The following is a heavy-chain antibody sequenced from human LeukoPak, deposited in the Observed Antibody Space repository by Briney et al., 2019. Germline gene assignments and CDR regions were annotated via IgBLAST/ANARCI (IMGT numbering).Heavy chain of an antibody. D-gene: IGHD3-3*01. Sequence: ASVKVSCKASGYTFTGYYMHWVRQAPGQGLEWMGWINPNSGGTNYAQKLQGRVTMTRDTSISTAYMELSRLRSDDTAVYYCARGKYYDFWSGYYKDYWGQGTLVTVSS. CDR2: INPNSGGT. CDR1: GYTFTGYY. V-gene: IGHV1-2*02. CDR3: ARGKYYDFWSGYYKDY. J-gene: IGHJ4*02.